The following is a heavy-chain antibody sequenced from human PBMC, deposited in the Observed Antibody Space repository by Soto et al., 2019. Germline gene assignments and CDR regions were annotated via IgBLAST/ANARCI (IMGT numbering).Heavy chain of an antibody. J-gene: IGHJ3*02. D-gene: IGHD2-2*01. V-gene: IGHV3-13*01. CDR2: IGTAGDT. Sequence: EVQLVESGGGLVQPGGSLRLSCAASGFTFSSYDMHWVRQATGKGLEWVSAIGTAGDTYYPGSVKGRFTISRENAKNSLYLQMNSLRAGDTAVYYCARGYGRTIQNDAFDIWGQGTMVTVSS. CDR1: GFTFSSYD. CDR3: ARGYGRTIQNDAFDI.